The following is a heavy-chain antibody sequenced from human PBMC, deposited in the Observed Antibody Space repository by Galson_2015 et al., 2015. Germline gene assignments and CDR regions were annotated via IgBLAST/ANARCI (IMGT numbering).Heavy chain of an antibody. CDR2: IYYSGST. CDR3: ARHCTSTSCYRDDC. D-gene: IGHD2-2*01. J-gene: IGHJ4*02. CDR1: GGTISSTSYH. Sequence: SETLSLTCSVSGGTISSTSYHWGWIRQPPGKGLEWIGSIYYSGSTYYNPSLKSRVTISVDTSRNQFSLRLSSVTAADTAVYYCARHCTSTSCYRDDCWGQGTLVTVSS. V-gene: IGHV4-39*01.